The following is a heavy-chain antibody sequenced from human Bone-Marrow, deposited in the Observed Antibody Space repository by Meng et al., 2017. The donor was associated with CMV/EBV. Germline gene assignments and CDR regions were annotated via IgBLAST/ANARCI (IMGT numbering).Heavy chain of an antibody. V-gene: IGHV3-74*01. CDR3: ASEYCSSTSCYPYYYYYYGMDV. J-gene: IGHJ6*02. D-gene: IGHD2-2*01. CDR2: INSDGSST. CDR1: GFTFSSYW. Sequence: GSLKISCAASGFTFSSYWMHWVRQAPGKGLVWVSRINSDGSSTSYADSVKGRFTISRDNAKNTLYLQMNSLRAEDTAVYYCASEYCSSTSCYPYYYYYYGMDVWGQGTTVTGSS.